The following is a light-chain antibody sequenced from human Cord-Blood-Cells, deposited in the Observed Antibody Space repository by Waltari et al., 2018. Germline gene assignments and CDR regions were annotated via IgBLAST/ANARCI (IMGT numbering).Light chain of an antibody. CDR2: GNS. CDR1: SSTIGAGSD. Sequence: QSVLTQPPSVSGAPGQRVTISCTGSSSTIGAGSDVHWYQQLPGTAPKLLIYGNSNRPSGVPDRFSGSKSGTSASLAITGLQAEDEADYYCQSYDSSLSGSVFGGGTKLTVL. J-gene: IGLJ2*01. V-gene: IGLV1-40*01. CDR3: QSYDSSLSGSV.